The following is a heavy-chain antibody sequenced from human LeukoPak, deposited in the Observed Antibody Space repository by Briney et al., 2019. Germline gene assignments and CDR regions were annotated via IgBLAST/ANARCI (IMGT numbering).Heavy chain of an antibody. CDR3: ARVSSWAFDV. D-gene: IGHD6-6*01. V-gene: IGHV6-1*01. CDR2: TYYRSKWGN. CDR1: GDSFSSYDAT. Sequence: SQPLSLTCGISGDSFSSYDATWNWVRQSPSRGLEWLGRTYYRSKWGNDYAVSVKSRITINPDTSKNQFSLHLNSVTPEDTAVYYCARVSSWAFDVWGQGTMVTVSP. J-gene: IGHJ3*01.